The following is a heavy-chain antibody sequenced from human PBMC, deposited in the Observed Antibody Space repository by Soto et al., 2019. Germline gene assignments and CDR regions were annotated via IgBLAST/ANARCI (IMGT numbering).Heavy chain of an antibody. J-gene: IGHJ4*02. CDR1: GGSISSGGYY. CDR3: ALIGRLDQLLCHY. Sequence: SETLSLTCTVSGGSISSGGYYWSWIRQHPGKGLEWIGYIYYSGSTYYNPSLKSRVTISADTSKNQFSLKLSSVTAADTAVYYCALIGRLDQLLCHYWGQGTLVTVSS. CDR2: IYYSGST. V-gene: IGHV4-30-4*08. D-gene: IGHD2-2*01.